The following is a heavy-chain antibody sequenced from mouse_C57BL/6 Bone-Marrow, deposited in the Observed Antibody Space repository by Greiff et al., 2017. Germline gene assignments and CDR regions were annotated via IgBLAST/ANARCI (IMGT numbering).Heavy chain of an antibody. CDR1: GFTFSDYG. Sequence: DVMLVESGGGLVKPGGSLKLSCAASGFTFSDYGMHWVRQAPEKGLEWVAYISSGSSTIYYADTVKGRFTISRDNAKNTLFLQMTSLRSEDTAMYYCARLYGYDGGFAYWGQGTLVTVSA. D-gene: IGHD2-2*01. CDR3: ARLYGYDGGFAY. V-gene: IGHV5-17*01. J-gene: IGHJ3*01. CDR2: ISSGSSTI.